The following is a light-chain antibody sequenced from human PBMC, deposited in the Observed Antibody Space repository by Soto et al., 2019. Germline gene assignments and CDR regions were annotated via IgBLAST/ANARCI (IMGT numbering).Light chain of an antibody. V-gene: IGKV2-28*01. J-gene: IGKJ1*01. CDR2: LGS. CDR3: MQTLQPHVA. CDR1: QSLLWSNGYNY. Sequence: DIVMTQSPLSLPVTPGEPASISCRSSQSLLWSNGYNYLDWYLQKPGQSPQLLIYLGSNRASGVPDRFSGSESGTDFTLKISRVEAEDVGVYYCMQTLQPHVAFGQGTKVEIK.